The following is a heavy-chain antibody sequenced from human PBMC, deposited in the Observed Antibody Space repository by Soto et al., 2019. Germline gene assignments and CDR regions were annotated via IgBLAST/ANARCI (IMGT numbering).Heavy chain of an antibody. Sequence: QVQLVESGGGVVQPGRSLRLSCAASGFSFSSYGIHWVRQAPGKGLQWVAVIWFDGSKQYYADSVKGLFTISIDNSKNTLYLKMNSLRVDDTAVYYCARELLYGSGSRDLHYYGMDVWGQGTTVSVSS. CDR2: IWFDGSKQ. V-gene: IGHV3-33*01. CDR1: GFSFSSYG. CDR3: ARELLYGSGSRDLHYYGMDV. J-gene: IGHJ6*02. D-gene: IGHD3-10*01.